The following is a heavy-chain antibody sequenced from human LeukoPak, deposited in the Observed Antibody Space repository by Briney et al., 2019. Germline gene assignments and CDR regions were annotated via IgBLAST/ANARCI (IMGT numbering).Heavy chain of an antibody. D-gene: IGHD6-19*01. V-gene: IGHV4-59*01. J-gene: IGHJ4*02. CDR1: GGSISSYY. Sequence: SETLSLTCTVSGGSISSYYWSWIRQPPGKGLEWIGYIYYSGSTNYNPSLKGRVTISVDTSKNQFSLKLSSVTAADTAVYYCARQWLDFDYWGQGTLVTVSS. CDR3: ARQWLDFDY. CDR2: IYYSGST.